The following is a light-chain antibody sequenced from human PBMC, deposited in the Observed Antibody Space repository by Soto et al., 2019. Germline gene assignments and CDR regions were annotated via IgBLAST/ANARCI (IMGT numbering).Light chain of an antibody. CDR1: QTISTF. J-gene: IGKJ1*01. CDR2: GAS. V-gene: IGKV1-5*01. Sequence: DIQLTQSPSTLSASVGDRVTITCRASQTISTFLAWYQQKPGKAPHLLIYGASSLQSGVPSRFSGSGSGTEFTLSISSLQPDDLGTYYCQQYIGLWTFGQGPKVDLK. CDR3: QQYIGLWT.